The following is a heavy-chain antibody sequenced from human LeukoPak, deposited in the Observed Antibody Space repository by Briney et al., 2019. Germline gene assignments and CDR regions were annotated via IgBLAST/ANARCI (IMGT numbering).Heavy chain of an antibody. CDR2: ISGSGGST. V-gene: IGHV3-23*01. CDR3: ARDHGIPGSGSYKFDY. J-gene: IGHJ4*02. Sequence: PGGSLRLSCAASGFTFSSYAMSWVRQAPGKGLEWVSAISGSGGSTYYADSVKGRFTISRDNSKNTLYLQMNSLRVEDTAVYYCARDHGIPGSGSYKFDYWGQGTLVTVSS. CDR1: GFTFSSYA. D-gene: IGHD3-10*01.